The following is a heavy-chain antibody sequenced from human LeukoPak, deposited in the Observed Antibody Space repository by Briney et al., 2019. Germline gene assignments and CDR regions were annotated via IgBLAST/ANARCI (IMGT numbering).Heavy chain of an antibody. CDR3: ARMSTSSWYVCDY. V-gene: IGHV3-7*01. CDR1: GFTFSSYW. CDR2: IKQDGSEK. J-gene: IGHJ4*02. D-gene: IGHD6-13*01. Sequence: GRSLRLSCAASGFTFSSYWMTWVRQAPGKGPEWVANIKQDGSEKYYVDSVTGRFTISRDNAKNSLYLQMNSLRAEDTAMYYCARMSTSSWYVCDYWGQGTLVTVAS.